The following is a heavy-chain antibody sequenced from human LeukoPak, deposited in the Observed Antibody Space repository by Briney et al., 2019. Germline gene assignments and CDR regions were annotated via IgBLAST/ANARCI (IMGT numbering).Heavy chain of an antibody. D-gene: IGHD3-9*01. V-gene: IGHV4-39*01. CDR1: GGSISSSSYY. CDR2: LSYSGTS. J-gene: IGHJ4*02. CDR3: ARHSNDILTGYSHTDY. Sequence: SETLSLTCTVSGGSISSSSYYWGWIRQPPGEGLEWIGSLSYSGTSYYNPSLKSRVTISLDTSKNRFSLTVSSVTATDTAVYYCARHSNDILTGYSHTDYWGQGTLVTVSS.